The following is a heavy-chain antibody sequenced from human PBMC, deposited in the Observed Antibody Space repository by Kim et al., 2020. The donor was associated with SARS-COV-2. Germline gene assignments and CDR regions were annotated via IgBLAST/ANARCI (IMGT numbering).Heavy chain of an antibody. Sequence: VKGRFTITSDNAKNSLYLQMNSLRAEDTAVDYCARVPVLWFGESNYYFDYWGQGTLVTVSS. J-gene: IGHJ4*02. V-gene: IGHV3-11*01. D-gene: IGHD3-10*01. CDR3: ARVPVLWFGESNYYFDY.